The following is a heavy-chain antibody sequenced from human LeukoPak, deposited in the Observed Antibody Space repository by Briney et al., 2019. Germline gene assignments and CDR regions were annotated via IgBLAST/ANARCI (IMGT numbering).Heavy chain of an antibody. CDR2: INPNSGGT. V-gene: IGHV1-2*02. CDR1: GYTFTRYY. Sequence: ASVKVSCKASGYTFTRYYMHWVRQAPGQGLEWMGWINPNSGGTNYAQKFQGRVTMARDTSVSTAYMELSRLRSDDTAVYYCARDLASNGMDVWGQGTTVTVSS. CDR3: ARDLASNGMDV. J-gene: IGHJ6*02.